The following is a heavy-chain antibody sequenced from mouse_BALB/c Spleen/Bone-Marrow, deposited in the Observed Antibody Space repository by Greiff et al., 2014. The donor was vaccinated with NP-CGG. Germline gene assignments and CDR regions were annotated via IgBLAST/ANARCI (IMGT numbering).Heavy chain of an antibody. Sequence: EVKVVESGGGLVKPGGSLKLSCAASGFAFSSYDMSWVRQTPEKRLEWVAYISPGGGTTYYSDTVKGRFTISRDNAKNTLYLQMSSLKSEDTAIYYCTRHGGYDPYYYAMDYWGQGTSVTVSS. V-gene: IGHV5-12-1*01. CDR2: ISPGGGTT. CDR1: GFAFSSYD. CDR3: TRHGGYDPYYYAMDY. J-gene: IGHJ4*01. D-gene: IGHD2-2*01.